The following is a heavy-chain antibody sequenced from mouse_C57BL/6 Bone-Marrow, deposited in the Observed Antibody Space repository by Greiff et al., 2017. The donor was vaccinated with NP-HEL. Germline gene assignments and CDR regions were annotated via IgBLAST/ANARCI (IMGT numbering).Heavy chain of an antibody. D-gene: IGHD1-1*01. CDR1: GFSFNTYA. CDR3: VRLVLGYFDV. Sequence: EVKLMESGGGLVQPKGSLKLSCAASGFSFNTYAMNWVRQAPGKGLEWVARIRSKSNNYATYYADSVKDRFTISRDDSESMLYLQMNNLKTEDTAMYYCVRLVLGYFDVWGTGTTVTVSS. V-gene: IGHV10-1*01. J-gene: IGHJ1*03. CDR2: IRSKSNNYAT.